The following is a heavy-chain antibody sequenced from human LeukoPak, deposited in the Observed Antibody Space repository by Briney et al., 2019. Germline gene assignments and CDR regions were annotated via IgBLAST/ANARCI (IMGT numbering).Heavy chain of an antibody. CDR2: INPNSGGT. CDR3: ARFSSDIVVVVAATENFDY. Sequence: GASVKVSCKASGYTFTGYYMHWVRQAPGQGREWMGWINPNSGGTNYAQKFQGRVTMTRDTSISTAYMELSRLRSDDTAVYYCARFSSDIVVVVAATENFDYWGQGTLVTVSS. CDR1: GYTFTGYY. D-gene: IGHD2-15*01. J-gene: IGHJ4*02. V-gene: IGHV1-2*02.